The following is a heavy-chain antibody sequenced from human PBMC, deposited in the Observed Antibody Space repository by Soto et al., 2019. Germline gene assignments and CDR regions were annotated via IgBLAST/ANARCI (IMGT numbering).Heavy chain of an antibody. CDR2: VSYSGST. Sequence: WGTVTLTCYLSGDAICVYYWRWIRQPPGTALEWIGYVSYSGSTDYHPSLKSRVSISIDTSKNQFSLKMISVTAADTAVYYCARHASDSGCFVFDPWGPGAPVTVS. J-gene: IGHJ5*02. CDR3: ARHASDSGCFVFDP. D-gene: IGHD6-19*01. V-gene: IGHV4-59*08. CDR1: GDAICVYY.